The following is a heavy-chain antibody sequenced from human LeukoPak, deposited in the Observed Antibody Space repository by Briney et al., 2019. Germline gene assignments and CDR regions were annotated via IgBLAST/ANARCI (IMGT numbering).Heavy chain of an antibody. CDR2: IGVSGRDT. D-gene: IGHD3-10*01. CDR3: ARSLNYYTSGTSRRDFDF. V-gene: IGHV3-23*01. CDR1: EFTFATYA. Sequence: GGSLRLSCAASEFTFATYAMVWVRQAPGRGLEWVSVIGVSGRDTYYADSVQGRFTISRDNSKNTLYLQMSSLRAEDTATYYCARSLNYYTSGTSRRDFDFWGQGTLVTVSS. J-gene: IGHJ4*02.